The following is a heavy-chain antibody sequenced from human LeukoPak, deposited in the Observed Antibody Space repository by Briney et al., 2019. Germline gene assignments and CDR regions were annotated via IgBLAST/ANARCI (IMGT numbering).Heavy chain of an antibody. CDR2: ISYDGSNK. CDR1: GFTFSSYA. V-gene: IGHV3-30*04. Sequence: PGRTLRLSCAASGFTFSSYAMHWVPQAPGKGLEWGAVISYDGSNKYYADSVKGRFTISRDNSKNTLYLQMNSLRAEDTAVYYCARAGDGPRRGAFDIWGQGTMVTVSS. J-gene: IGHJ3*02. CDR3: ARAGDGPRRGAFDI. D-gene: IGHD5-24*01.